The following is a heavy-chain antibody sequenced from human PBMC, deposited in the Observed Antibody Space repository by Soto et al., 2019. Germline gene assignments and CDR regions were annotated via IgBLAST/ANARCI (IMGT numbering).Heavy chain of an antibody. Sequence: QVQLVQSGAEVKKPGASVKVSCKASGYTFTSYDINWVRQATGQGLEWMGWMNPNSGNTGYAQKFQGRVTMTRNTSISTAYMELSSLRSEDTAVYYCAIFEPVRGVTYYYYMDVWGKGTTVTVSS. CDR3: AIFEPVRGVTYYYYMDV. J-gene: IGHJ6*03. CDR1: GYTFTSYD. D-gene: IGHD3-10*01. CDR2: MNPNSGNT. V-gene: IGHV1-8*01.